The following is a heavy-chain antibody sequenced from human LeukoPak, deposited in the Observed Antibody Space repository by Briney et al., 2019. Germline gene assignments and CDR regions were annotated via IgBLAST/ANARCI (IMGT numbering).Heavy chain of an antibody. CDR2: IYTSGST. CDR3: AREGYDGIYYMDV. J-gene: IGHJ6*03. D-gene: IGHD3-3*01. CDR1: GGSISSYY. V-gene: IGHV4-4*07. Sequence: PSETLSLTCTVSGGSISSYYWSWIRQPAGKGLEWIGRIYTSGSTYYNPSLKSRLTMSVDTFKNQSSLKLSSVTAADTAVYYCAREGYDGIYYMDVWGKGTTVTVSS.